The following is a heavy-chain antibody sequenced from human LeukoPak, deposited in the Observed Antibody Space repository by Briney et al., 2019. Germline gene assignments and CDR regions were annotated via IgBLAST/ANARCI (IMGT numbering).Heavy chain of an antibody. CDR1: GGTFSSYA. J-gene: IGHJ4*02. D-gene: IGHD5-12*01. Sequence: SVKVSCKASGGTFSSYAISWVRQAPGQGLEWLGRIIPILGIANYAQKFQGRVTITADKSTSTAYMELSSLRSEDTAVYYCARGSEVAGYSTYYFDYWGQGTLVTVSS. CDR3: ARGSEVAGYSTYYFDY. CDR2: IIPILGIA. V-gene: IGHV1-69*04.